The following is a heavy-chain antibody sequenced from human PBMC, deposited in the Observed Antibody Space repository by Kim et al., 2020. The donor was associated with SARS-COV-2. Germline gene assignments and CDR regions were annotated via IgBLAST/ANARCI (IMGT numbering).Heavy chain of an antibody. V-gene: IGHV3-30*18. CDR2: ISYDGSNK. CDR3: AKDSPAGDIAAAGLDY. D-gene: IGHD6-13*01. CDR1: GFTFSSYG. J-gene: IGHJ4*02. Sequence: GGSLRLSCAASGFTFSSYGMHWVRQAPGKGLEWVAVISYDGSNKYYADSVKGRFTISRDNSKNTLYLQMNSLRAEDTAVYYCAKDSPAGDIAAAGLDYWGQGTLVTVSS.